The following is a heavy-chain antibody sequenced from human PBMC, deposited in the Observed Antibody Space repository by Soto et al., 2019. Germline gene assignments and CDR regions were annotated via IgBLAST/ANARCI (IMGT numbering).Heavy chain of an antibody. J-gene: IGHJ5*02. CDR3: ARALNDFWSALYWFDP. Sequence: SETLSLTCAVYGGSFSGYYWSWIRQPPGKGLEWIGEINHSGSTNYNPSLKSRVTISVDKSKNQFSLKLSSVTAADTAVYYCARALNDFWSALYWFDPWGQGTLVTVSS. CDR2: INHSGST. CDR1: GGSFSGYY. D-gene: IGHD3-3*01. V-gene: IGHV4-34*01.